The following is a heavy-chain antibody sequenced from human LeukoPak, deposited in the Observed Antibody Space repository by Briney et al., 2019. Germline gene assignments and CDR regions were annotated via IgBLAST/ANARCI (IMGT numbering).Heavy chain of an antibody. CDR2: IWYGGSNK. CDR1: GFTFSSYG. CDR3: AKDIQSYGSGTLIN. J-gene: IGHJ4*02. V-gene: IGHV3-33*03. D-gene: IGHD3-10*01. Sequence: GGSLRLSCAASGFTFSSYGMHWVRQAPGKGLEWVAVIWYGGSNKYYADSVKGRFTISRDNSKNSLYLQMNSLRAEDTALYYCAKDIQSYGSGTLINWGQGTLVTVSS.